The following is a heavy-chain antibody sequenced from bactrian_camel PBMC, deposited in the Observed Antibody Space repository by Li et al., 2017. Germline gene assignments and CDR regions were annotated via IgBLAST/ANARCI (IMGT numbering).Heavy chain of an antibody. J-gene: IGHJ6*01. CDR2: IAGDGAT. CDR1: GYSISTIS. D-gene: IGHD2*01. V-gene: IGHV3S53*01. CDR3: AGVCSSGCRGASFLLLKNFRY. Sequence: HVQLVESGGGSVQAGGSLRLSCAASGYSISTISRARFRQSPGNEREEVASIAGDGATTYTDSVKGRFTISKDNAKNTLYLQMNSLKPEDTAMYYCAGVCSSGCRGASFLLLKNFRYWGQGTQVTVS.